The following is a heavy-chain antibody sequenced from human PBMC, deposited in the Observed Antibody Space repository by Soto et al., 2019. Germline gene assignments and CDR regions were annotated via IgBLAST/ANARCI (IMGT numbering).Heavy chain of an antibody. CDR3: TTGLSNGYYNFDY. V-gene: IGHV3-15*01. CDR1: GFTFSSYS. Sequence: GSLRLSCAASGFTFSSYSMNWVRQAPGKGLEWVGRIKGEADGGTTDYAAPVKGRITISRDHSKDTLYLQMNSLKTEDTAVYYCTTGLSNGYYNFDYWGQGTPATVSS. CDR2: IKGEADGGTT. D-gene: IGHD3-22*01. J-gene: IGHJ4*02.